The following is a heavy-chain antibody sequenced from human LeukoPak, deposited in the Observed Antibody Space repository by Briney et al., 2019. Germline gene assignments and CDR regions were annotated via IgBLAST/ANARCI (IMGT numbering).Heavy chain of an antibody. V-gene: IGHV3-66*01. CDR3: ARDRRVYDYGDYYFDY. D-gene: IGHD4-17*01. CDR1: GFTVSSNY. Sequence: GGSLRLSCAASGFTVSSNYMSWVRQAPGKGLEWVSVIYSDGSTFYADSVKGRFTISRDNSNNTLYLQMNSLRAEDTAVYYCARDRRVYDYGDYYFDYWGQGTLVTVSS. CDR2: IYSDGST. J-gene: IGHJ4*02.